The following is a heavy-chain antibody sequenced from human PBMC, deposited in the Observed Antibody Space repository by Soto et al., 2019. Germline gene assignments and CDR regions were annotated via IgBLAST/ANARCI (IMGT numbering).Heavy chain of an antibody. CDR3: ARAWKIEKFGVISMSKGLDV. J-gene: IGHJ6*02. CDR2: SSNRDRST. Sequence: QVQLVESGGGLVKPGGSLRLSCAASGFIFSDYYMTWIRQAPGKGLEWLSCSSNRDRSTYYADSVKDRFVVSKDNAKNLVYLKMNSLRAEDTAVYFCARAWKIEKFGVISMSKGLDVWGQGTTVTVSS. CDR1: GFIFSDYY. V-gene: IGHV3-11*01. D-gene: IGHD3-3*01.